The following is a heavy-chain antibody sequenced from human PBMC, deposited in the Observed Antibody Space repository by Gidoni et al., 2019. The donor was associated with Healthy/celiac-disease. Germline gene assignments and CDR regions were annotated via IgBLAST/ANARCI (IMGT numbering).Heavy chain of an antibody. CDR3: ARGLSRDGIFGVVSQGNWFDP. CDR2: ISAYNGNT. CDR1: GYTFTSYG. D-gene: IGHD3-3*01. V-gene: IGHV1-18*01. Sequence: QVQLVQSGAEVKKPGASVKVSCKASGYTFTSYGISWVRQAPGQGLEWMGWISAYNGNTNYAQKLQGRVTMTTDTSTSTAYMELRSLRSDDTAVYYCARGLSRDGIFGVVSQGNWFDPWGQGTLVTVSS. J-gene: IGHJ5*02.